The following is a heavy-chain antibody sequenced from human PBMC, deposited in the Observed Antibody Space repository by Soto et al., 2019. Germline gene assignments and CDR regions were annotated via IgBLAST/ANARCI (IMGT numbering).Heavy chain of an antibody. CDR2: ISAYNGNT. CDR1: GYTFTSYG. Sequence: ASAKVSCKASGYTFTSYGISWVRQAPGQGLEWMGWISAYNGNTNYAQKLQGRVTMTTDTSTSTAYMELRSLRSDDTAVYYCARDSGVLGYCSSTSCLDAFDIWGQGTMVTVSS. CDR3: ARDSGVLGYCSSTSCLDAFDI. V-gene: IGHV1-18*01. D-gene: IGHD2-2*01. J-gene: IGHJ3*02.